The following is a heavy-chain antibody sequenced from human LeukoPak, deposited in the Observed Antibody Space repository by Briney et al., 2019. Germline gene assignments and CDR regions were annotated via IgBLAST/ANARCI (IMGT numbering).Heavy chain of an antibody. V-gene: IGHV1-69*13. CDR1: GYTFTSYA. CDR3: ARVVTPRYCSTISCYWKGWFDP. CDR2: IIPIFGTT. D-gene: IGHD2-2*01. Sequence: GASVKVSCKASGYTFTSYAMNWVRQAPGQGLEWMGGIIPIFGTTNYAQKFQGRVTITADESTSTAYMELSSLRSDDTAVYNCARVVTPRYCSTISCYWKGWFDPWGQGTLVTVSS. J-gene: IGHJ5*02.